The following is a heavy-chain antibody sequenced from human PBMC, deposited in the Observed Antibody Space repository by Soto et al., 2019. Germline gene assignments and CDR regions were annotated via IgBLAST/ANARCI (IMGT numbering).Heavy chain of an antibody. J-gene: IGHJ4*02. Sequence: QVQLVQSGAEVKKPGASVKVSCKASGYTFTSYYMHWVRQAPGQGLEWMGIINPSGGSTSYAQKFQGRVTMTRDTSTSTVYMELNSLRSEDMAVYYCARGGTYYYGSGSLPGILDYWGQGTLVTVSS. V-gene: IGHV1-46*01. CDR3: ARGGTYYYGSGSLPGILDY. D-gene: IGHD3-10*01. CDR1: GYTFTSYY. CDR2: INPSGGST.